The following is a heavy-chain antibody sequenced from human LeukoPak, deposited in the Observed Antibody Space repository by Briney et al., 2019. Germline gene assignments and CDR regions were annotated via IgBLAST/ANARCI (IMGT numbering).Heavy chain of an antibody. CDR3: ARDSRRWLASDY. CDR2: IYTSGST. CDR1: GGSISSYY. D-gene: IGHD6-19*01. J-gene: IGHJ4*02. V-gene: IGHV4-4*07. Sequence: KTSETLSLTCTVSGGSISSYYWSWIRQPAGKGLEWIGRIYTSGSTNYNPSLKSRVTMLVDTSKNQFSLKLSSVTAADTAVYYCARDSRRWLASDYWGQGTLVTVSS.